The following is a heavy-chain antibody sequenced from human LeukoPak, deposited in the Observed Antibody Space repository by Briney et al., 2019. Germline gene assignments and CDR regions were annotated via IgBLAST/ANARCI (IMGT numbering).Heavy chain of an antibody. CDR1: GFTFSSYW. CDR3: ARVRSGSYQPHYFDY. V-gene: IGHV3-7*01. CDR2: IKQDGSEK. Sequence: GGSLRLSCAASGFTFSSYWMSWVRQAPGKGLEWVANIKQDGSEKYYVDSVKGRFTISRDNAKNSLYLQMNSLRAEDTAVYYCARVRSGSYQPHYFDYWGQGTLVTVSS. J-gene: IGHJ4*02. D-gene: IGHD1-26*01.